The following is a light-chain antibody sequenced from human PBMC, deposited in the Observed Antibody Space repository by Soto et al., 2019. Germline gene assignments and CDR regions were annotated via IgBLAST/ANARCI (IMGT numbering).Light chain of an antibody. CDR1: QTIDNW. CDR2: KAS. CDR3: QQYHSFSLT. V-gene: IGKV1-5*03. Sequence: DLQMTQSPSTLSASVGDRVTITCRASQTIDNWLAWYQQKPGKAPKLLIYKASNLESGVPSRFSGSGSGTEFSLTISSLQPDDFATYYCQQYHSFSLTFGGGTKVGIK. J-gene: IGKJ4*01.